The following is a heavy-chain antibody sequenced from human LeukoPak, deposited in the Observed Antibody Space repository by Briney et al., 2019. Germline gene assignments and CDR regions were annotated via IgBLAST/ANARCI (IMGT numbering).Heavy chain of an antibody. J-gene: IGHJ3*02. CDR1: GFTFSSYS. D-gene: IGHD2-2*01. CDR2: ISSSSTI. CDR3: ARDAPIVVVPADAFDI. V-gene: IGHV3-48*01. Sequence: GSLRLSCAASGFTFSSYSMNWVRQAPGKGLEWVSYISSSSTIYYADSVKGRFTISRDNAKNSLYLQMNSLRAEDTAVYYCARDAPIVVVPADAFDIWGQATMVTVSS.